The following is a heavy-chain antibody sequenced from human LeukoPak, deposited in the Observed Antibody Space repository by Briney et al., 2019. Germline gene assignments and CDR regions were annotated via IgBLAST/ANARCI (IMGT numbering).Heavy chain of an antibody. J-gene: IGHJ4*02. D-gene: IGHD6-6*01. CDR2: IWYDGSNK. V-gene: IGHV3-33*01. CDR3: ARDQRAARRGGLVY. Sequence: GGSLSLSCAASGFTFSSYGMHWVRQAPGKGLEWVAVIWYDGSNKYYADSVKGRFTISRDNSKNTLYLQMNSLRAEDTAVYYCARDQRAARRGGLVYWGQGTLVTVSS. CDR1: GFTFSSYG.